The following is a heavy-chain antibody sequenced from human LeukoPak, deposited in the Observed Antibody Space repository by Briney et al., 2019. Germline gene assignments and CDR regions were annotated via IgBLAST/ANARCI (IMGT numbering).Heavy chain of an antibody. Sequence: GGSLRLSCAASGFIFSNAWMSWVRQSPGKGLEWICRIKSKAQGGSIAYAAPLKGRFTISRDDSRDILYLQMGSLETEDTGVYYCGTGDAFDIWGQGTLVTVSS. CDR1: GFIFSNAW. V-gene: IGHV3-15*01. CDR3: GTGDAFDI. J-gene: IGHJ3*02. CDR2: IKSKAQGGSI. D-gene: IGHD7-27*01.